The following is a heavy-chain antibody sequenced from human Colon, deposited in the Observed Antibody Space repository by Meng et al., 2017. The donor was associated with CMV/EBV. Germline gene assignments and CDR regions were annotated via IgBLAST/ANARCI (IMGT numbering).Heavy chain of an antibody. Sequence: ASVKVSCKASGYIFTNYYIHWVRQAPGQGLEWMGWINPNRGGTNYAQNFQGRVTMTRDTAISTVYMDLSSLKSDDTAVYYCARDSISNSRDYYFDYWGQGTLVTASS. CDR1: GYIFTNYY. CDR3: ARDSISNSRDYYFDY. CDR2: INPNRGGT. D-gene: IGHD4-23*01. V-gene: IGHV1-2*02. J-gene: IGHJ4*02.